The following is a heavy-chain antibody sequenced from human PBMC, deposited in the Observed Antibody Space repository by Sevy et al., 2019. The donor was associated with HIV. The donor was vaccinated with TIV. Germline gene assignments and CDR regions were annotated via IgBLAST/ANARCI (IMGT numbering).Heavy chain of an antibody. CDR3: AIDREGGYSGYDSDY. CDR1: GFTFSSYA. CDR2: LRGSGGST. D-gene: IGHD5-12*01. V-gene: IGHV3-23*01. Sequence: GGSLRLSCAASGFTFSSYAMSWVRRAPGKGLEWVSALRGSGGSTYYADSVKGRFTISRDNSKNMLYLQMNSLRAEDTAVYYCAIDREGGYSGYDSDYWGQGTLVTVSS. J-gene: IGHJ4*02.